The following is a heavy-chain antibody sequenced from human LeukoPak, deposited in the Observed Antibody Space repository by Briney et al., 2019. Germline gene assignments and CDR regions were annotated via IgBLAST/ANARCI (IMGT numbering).Heavy chain of an antibody. CDR3: AREPAPLWFGERVYGFDI. J-gene: IGHJ3*02. D-gene: IGHD3-10*01. CDR2: VSSSSTYM. Sequence: PGGSLRLSCAASGFSFSSCTLNWFRQAPGKGLEWVSSVSSSSTYMYYADSVKGRFTISRDNAKNSLFLQMNSLRAEDTAVYYCAREPAPLWFGERVYGFDIWGQGTMVTVSS. V-gene: IGHV3-21*01. CDR1: GFSFSSCT.